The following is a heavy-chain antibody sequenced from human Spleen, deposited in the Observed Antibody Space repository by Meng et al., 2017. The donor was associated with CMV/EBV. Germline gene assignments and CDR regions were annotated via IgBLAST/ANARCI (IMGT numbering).Heavy chain of an antibody. V-gene: IGHV3-48*04. CDR1: GFTFSSYS. CDR3: ARSVYDFWSGYYFDY. Sequence: GGSLRLSCAASGFTFSSYSMNWVRQAPGKGLEWVSYISSSSSTIYYADSVKGRFTISRDNAKNSLYLQMNSLRAEDTAVYYCARSVYDFWSGYYFDYWGQGTLVIVSS. J-gene: IGHJ4*02. D-gene: IGHD3-3*01. CDR2: ISSSSSTI.